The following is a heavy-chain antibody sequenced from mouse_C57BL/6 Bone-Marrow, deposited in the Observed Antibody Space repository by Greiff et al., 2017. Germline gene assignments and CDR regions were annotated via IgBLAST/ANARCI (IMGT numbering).Heavy chain of an antibody. CDR3: ARGWYGSRPDWYFDV. CDR1: GYTFTTYP. Sequence: QVQLQQSGAELVKPGASVKMSCKASGYTFTTYPIEWMKQNHGKSLEWIGNFHPYNDDTKYNEKFKGKATLPVEKSSSPAYLELSRLTSVDSAVYYCARGWYGSRPDWYFDVWGTGTTVTGSS. CDR2: FHPYNDDT. J-gene: IGHJ1*03. V-gene: IGHV1-47*01. D-gene: IGHD1-1*01.